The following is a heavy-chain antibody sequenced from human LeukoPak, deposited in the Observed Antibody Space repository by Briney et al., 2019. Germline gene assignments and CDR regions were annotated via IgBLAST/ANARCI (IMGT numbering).Heavy chain of an antibody. CDR3: ARAGGVGGGLPNPYYYYYYMDV. CDR2: ISAYSRNT. CDR1: GYTFTSYD. V-gene: IGHV1-18*01. D-gene: IGHD2-8*02. J-gene: IGHJ6*03. Sequence: GASVKVSCKSSGYTFTSYDINWVRQAPGQGLEWMGWISAYSRNTNFAQKFQGRVTMTTDTSTSTAYMELTSLRSDDTAVYYCARAGGVGGGLPNPYYYYYYMDVWGKGTTVTVSS.